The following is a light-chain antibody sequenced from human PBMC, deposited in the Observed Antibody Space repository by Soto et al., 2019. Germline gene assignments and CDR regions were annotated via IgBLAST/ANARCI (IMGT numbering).Light chain of an antibody. CDR2: EGS. V-gene: IGLV2-23*01. Sequence: QSALTQPASVSGSPGQSITISCTGTSSDVGSYNLVSWHQQHPGKAPKLMIYEGSKRPSGVSHRFSGSKSGNTASLTISGLQAEDEADYYCCSDAVGITLVFGGGTKLTVL. CDR1: SSDVGSYNL. CDR3: CSDAVGITLV. J-gene: IGLJ2*01.